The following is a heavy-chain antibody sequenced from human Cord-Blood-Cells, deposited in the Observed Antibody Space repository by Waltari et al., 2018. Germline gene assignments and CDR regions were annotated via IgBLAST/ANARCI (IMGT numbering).Heavy chain of an antibody. CDR2: ISSSGSTI. CDR1: GFTFSDYY. J-gene: IGHJ3*02. V-gene: IGHV3-11*04. CDR3: ARALEYYDFWSGYYTDAFDI. D-gene: IGHD3-3*01. Sequence: QVQLVESGAGLVKPEGALRLSCAASGFTFSDYYMSCVRPAPGKGLEWVSYISSSGSTIYYAESVKGRFTISRDNAKNSLYLQMNSLRAEDTAVYYCARALEYYDFWSGYYTDAFDIWGQGTMVTVSS.